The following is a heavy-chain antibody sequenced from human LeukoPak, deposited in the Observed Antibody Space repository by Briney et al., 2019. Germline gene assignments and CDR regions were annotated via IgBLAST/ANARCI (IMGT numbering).Heavy chain of an antibody. CDR3: ASDYFDRTGYYGFIY. Sequence: PSETLSLTCTVSGGSITDYHWIWIRQPAGKGLGWIGRLYTSGSTNYNPSLKSRVSMSVDTSKKQFSLRLSSVTAAGTAIYYCASDYFDRTGYYGFIYWGQGSLVTISS. CDR1: GGSITDYH. CDR2: LYTSGST. D-gene: IGHD3-22*01. J-gene: IGHJ4*02. V-gene: IGHV4-4*07.